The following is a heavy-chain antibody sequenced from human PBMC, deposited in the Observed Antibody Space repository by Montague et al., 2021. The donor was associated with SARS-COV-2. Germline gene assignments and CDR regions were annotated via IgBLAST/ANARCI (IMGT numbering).Heavy chain of an antibody. V-gene: IGHV2-70*01. CDR2: IDWDDDK. CDR3: ARTMDEGTYYYDSSGYYPFDY. J-gene: IGHJ4*02. Sequence: PALVKPTQTLTLTRTFSGFSLGTSGMCVSWIRQPPGKALEWLALIDWDDDKYYSTSLKTRLTISKDTSKNQVVLTMTNMDPVDTATYYCARTMDEGTYYYDSSGYYPFDYWGQGTLVTVSS. D-gene: IGHD3-22*01. CDR1: GFSLGTSGMC.